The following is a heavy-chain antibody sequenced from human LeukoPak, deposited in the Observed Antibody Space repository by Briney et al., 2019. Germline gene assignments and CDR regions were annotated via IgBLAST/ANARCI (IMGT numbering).Heavy chain of an antibody. CDR3: ARDPYYYDSSGYYYPY. V-gene: IGHV1-69*05. CDR1: GGTFSSYA. J-gene: IGHJ4*02. Sequence: ASVKVSCXASGGTFSSYAISWVRQAPGQGLEWMGRIIPIFGTANYAQKFQGRVTITTDESTSTAYMELSSLRSEDTAVYYCARDPYYYDSSGYYYPYWGQGTLVTVSS. CDR2: IIPIFGTA. D-gene: IGHD3-22*01.